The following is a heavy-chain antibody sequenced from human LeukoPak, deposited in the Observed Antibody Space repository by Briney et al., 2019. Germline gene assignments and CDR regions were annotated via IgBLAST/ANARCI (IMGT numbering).Heavy chain of an antibody. Sequence: ISGGGAGTYYADSVRGRFTISRDNSKNTLYLQMNSLRAEDTALYYCAKDFVRYNIQFDYWGQGALVTVSS. D-gene: IGHD1-1*01. V-gene: IGHV3-23*01. CDR2: ISGGGAGT. CDR3: AKDFVRYNIQFDY. J-gene: IGHJ4*02.